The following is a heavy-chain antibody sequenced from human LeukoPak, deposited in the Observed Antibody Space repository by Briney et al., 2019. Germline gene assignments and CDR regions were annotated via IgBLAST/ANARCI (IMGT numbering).Heavy chain of an antibody. D-gene: IGHD2-2*01. Sequence: EALSLTRTVSGYSINSGYYWVWIRQPPGKGLEWIGSIYRTGSTNYNPSLKSRVTISVDTSKNQFSLKVRSVTAADTAVYYCARGDCSSTICYSPMDVWGKGTTVTVSS. CDR2: IYRTGST. CDR3: ARGDCSSTICYSPMDV. J-gene: IGHJ6*03. CDR1: GYSINSGYY. V-gene: IGHV4-38-2*02.